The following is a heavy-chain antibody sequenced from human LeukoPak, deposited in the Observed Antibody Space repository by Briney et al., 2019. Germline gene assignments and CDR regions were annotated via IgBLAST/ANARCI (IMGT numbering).Heavy chain of an antibody. CDR3: AKDQTMVRGVIDN. CDR2: ISGSGGST. J-gene: IGHJ4*02. D-gene: IGHD3-10*01. CDR1: GFTFSSYA. Sequence: GGSLRLFCAASGFTFSSYAMSWVRQAPGKGLEWVSAISGSGGSTYYADSVKGRFTIPRDNSKNTLYLQMNSLRAEDTAVYYCAKDQTMVRGVIDNWGQGTLVTVSS. V-gene: IGHV3-23*01.